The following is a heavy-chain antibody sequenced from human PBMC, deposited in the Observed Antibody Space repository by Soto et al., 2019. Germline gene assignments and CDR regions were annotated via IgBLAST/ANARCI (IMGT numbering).Heavy chain of an antibody. V-gene: IGHV4-59*12. J-gene: IGHJ4*02. D-gene: IGHD1-26*01. CDR3: VRVGVGIGNRFDS. CDR2: IHYSGRT. Sequence: QVQLQESGPGLVKPSETLSLTCSVSNGSISGFYWTWIRQPPGKILEWIGYIHYSGRTDYNPSLTSRATMSVDTSKTQFSLNLKSIAAADTAVYYCVRVGVGIGNRFDSWGRGTLVTVSS. CDR1: NGSISGFY.